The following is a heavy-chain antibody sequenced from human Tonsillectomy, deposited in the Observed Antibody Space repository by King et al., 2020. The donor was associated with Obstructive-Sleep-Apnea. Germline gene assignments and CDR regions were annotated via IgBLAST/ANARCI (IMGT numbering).Heavy chain of an antibody. Sequence: HVQLVESGGGVVQPGRSLRPSCAVSGFSFSSYAMHWVRQAPGKGLEWVAVISYDGSNKHYADSVKGRFTISRDNSKNTLYLQMNSLRAEDTAVYYCARRRVRGATYYYGMDVWGQGTTVTVSS. CDR2: ISYDGSNK. CDR1: GFSFSSYA. J-gene: IGHJ6*02. D-gene: IGHD3-10*01. V-gene: IGHV3-30-3*01. CDR3: ARRRVRGATYYYGMDV.